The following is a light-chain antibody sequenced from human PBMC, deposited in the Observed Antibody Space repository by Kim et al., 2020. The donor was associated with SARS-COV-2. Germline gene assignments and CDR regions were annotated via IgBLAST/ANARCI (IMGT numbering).Light chain of an antibody. CDR1: SSDVGDYNY. CDR2: DVS. Sequence: QSVVTQPASVSGSPGQSITISCTGTSSDVGDYNYVSWYQQHPGKAPKLLIYDVSNRPSGVSNRFSGSKSGNTASLTISGLQAEDEADYYCSSFTSTSTWVFGGGTQLTVL. V-gene: IGLV2-14*03. J-gene: IGLJ3*02. CDR3: SSFTSTSTWV.